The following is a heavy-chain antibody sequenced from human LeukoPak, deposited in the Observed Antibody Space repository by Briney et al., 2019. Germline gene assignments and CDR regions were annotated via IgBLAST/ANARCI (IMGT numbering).Heavy chain of an antibody. J-gene: IGHJ4*02. CDR3: TREPLSGQLVPYDY. V-gene: IGHV1-2*02. D-gene: IGHD6-6*01. CDR1: GYNFIDYY. CDR2: INPRSGGT. Sequence: ASVKVSCMASGYNFIDYYIHWVRQAPGQGPEWMGWINPRSGGTKYAQKYQGRITMTRDTSIDSGYIEVTSLTYDDTAVFFCTREPLSGQLVPYDYWGQGTVVTVSS.